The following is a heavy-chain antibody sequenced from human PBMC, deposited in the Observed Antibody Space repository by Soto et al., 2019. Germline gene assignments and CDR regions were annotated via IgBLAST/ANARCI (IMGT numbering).Heavy chain of an antibody. CDR3: ARAYGDWRYFDY. Sequence: QVQLVESGGGVVQPGRSLRLSCAASGFTFSSYAMHWVRQAPGKGPEGLAVIWYDGSNKYYGDSVKGRFTISRDNSRNTLYMQMNSLRVEDTAVYYCARAYGDWRYFDYWGQGTLVTVSS. J-gene: IGHJ4*02. D-gene: IGHD3-10*01. CDR1: GFTFSSYA. V-gene: IGHV3-33*01. CDR2: IWYDGSNK.